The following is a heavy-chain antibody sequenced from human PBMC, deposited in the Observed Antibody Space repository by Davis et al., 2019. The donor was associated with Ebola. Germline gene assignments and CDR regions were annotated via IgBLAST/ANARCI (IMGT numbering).Heavy chain of an antibody. D-gene: IGHD1-26*01. CDR3: ARDTRGQFSDYYYGMDV. V-gene: IGHV3-21*01. CDR2: ISSSSSYI. Sequence: PGGSLRLSCAASGFTFSSYSMNWVRQAPGKGLEWVSSISSSSSYIYYADSVKGRFTISRDNAKNSLYLQMNSLRAEDTAVYYCARDTRGQFSDYYYGMDVWGQGTTVTVSS. CDR1: GFTFSSYS. J-gene: IGHJ6*02.